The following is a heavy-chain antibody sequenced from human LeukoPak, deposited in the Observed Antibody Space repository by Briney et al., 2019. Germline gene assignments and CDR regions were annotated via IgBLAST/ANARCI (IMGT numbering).Heavy chain of an antibody. CDR3: ASAEVIPNGMDV. CDR1: GFTFSSYW. Sequence: PGGSLRLSCAASGFTFSSYWMNWVRQAPGKGLVWVSRINSDGSSTSYADSVKGRFTISRDNAKNTLYLQMNSLRAEDTAVYHCASAEVIPNGMDVWGQGTTVTVSS. D-gene: IGHD3-16*02. J-gene: IGHJ6*02. CDR2: INSDGSST. V-gene: IGHV3-74*01.